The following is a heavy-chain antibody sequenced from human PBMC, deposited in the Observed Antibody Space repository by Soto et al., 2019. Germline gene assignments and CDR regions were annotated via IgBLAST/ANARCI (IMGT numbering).Heavy chain of an antibody. CDR3: ARHGSPSYYYYAMDV. J-gene: IGHJ6*02. CDR1: GYTFTTNW. CDR2: IYPGESDT. Sequence: PRQSLKISCKLCGYTFTTNWICWECQMHEKGLEWMGIIYPGESDTKYSPSFQGQVTISVDKSISTAYLQWSSLKASDTAVYYCARHGSPSYYYYAMDVWGQGTTVTVSS. V-gene: IGHV5-51*01.